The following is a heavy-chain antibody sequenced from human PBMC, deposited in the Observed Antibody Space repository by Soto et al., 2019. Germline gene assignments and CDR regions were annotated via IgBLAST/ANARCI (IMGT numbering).Heavy chain of an antibody. Sequence: PGGSLRLSCAASGFTFSNYGMHWVRQAPGKGVEWVAVIWFDGSNKYYADSVKGRFTISRDNSRNTLDLQMNSLRVEDTAVYYCARGALGHDAFDIWGQGTLVTVSS. CDR3: ARGALGHDAFDI. V-gene: IGHV3-33*01. CDR2: IWFDGSNK. CDR1: GFTFSNYG. J-gene: IGHJ3*02.